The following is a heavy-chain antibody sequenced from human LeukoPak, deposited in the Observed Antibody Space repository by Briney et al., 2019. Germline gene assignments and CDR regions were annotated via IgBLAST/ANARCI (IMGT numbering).Heavy chain of an antibody. J-gene: IGHJ4*02. CDR3: ARGGSSYSSSRYPI. CDR1: GSSISSYY. D-gene: IGHD6-13*01. CDR2: IYHSGST. Sequence: SETLSLTCTVSGSSISSYYWSWIRQPPGKGLEWIGYIYHSGSTYYNPSLKSRVTISVDRSKNQFSLKLSSVTAADTAVYYCARGGSSYSSSRYPIWGQGTLVTVSS. V-gene: IGHV4-59*12.